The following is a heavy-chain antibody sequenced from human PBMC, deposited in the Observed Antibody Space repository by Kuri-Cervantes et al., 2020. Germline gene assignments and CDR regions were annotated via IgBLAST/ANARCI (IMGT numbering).Heavy chain of an antibody. V-gene: IGHV4-59*01. J-gene: IGHJ4*02. CDR2: ISSSGST. Sequence: WVREAPGKGVELIGYISSSGSTNYNPSLKSRVTISVDTSKNQFSLKLNSVTAADTAVYYCARVQYSYGYSFDYWGQGTLVTVSS. CDR3: ARVQYSYGYSFDY. D-gene: IGHD5-18*01.